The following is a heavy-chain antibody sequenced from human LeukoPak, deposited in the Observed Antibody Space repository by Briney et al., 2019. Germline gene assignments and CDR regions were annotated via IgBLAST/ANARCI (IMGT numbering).Heavy chain of an antibody. CDR3: ARDTHYYDSSGYKEYFDL. D-gene: IGHD3-22*01. CDR2: IYYSGST. CDR1: GGSISSYY. J-gene: IGHJ2*01. Sequence: SETLSLTCTVSGGSISSYYWSWMRQPPGKGLEWIGYIYYSGSTNYNPSLKSRVTISVDTSKNQFSLKLSSVTAADTAVYYCARDTHYYDSSGYKEYFDLWGRGTLVTVSS. V-gene: IGHV4-59*01.